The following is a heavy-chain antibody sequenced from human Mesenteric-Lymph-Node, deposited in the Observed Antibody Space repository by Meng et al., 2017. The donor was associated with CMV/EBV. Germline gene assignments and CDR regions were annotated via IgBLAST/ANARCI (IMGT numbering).Heavy chain of an antibody. CDR3: AYFGDLPPLW. V-gene: IGHV6-1*01. J-gene: IGHJ4*02. CDR1: GESISSNNAA. CDR2: TYYRSESYN. Sequence: QLPESGSGLVKSPQTPSVTCTTSGESISSNNAAWNVIRKSPTGGLEWLGRTYYRSESYNDYAVSVKSRISVNLDTSKNQLSLHLNFVTPEDTAVYYCAYFGDLPPLWWGQGTLVTVSS. D-gene: IGHD3-16*01.